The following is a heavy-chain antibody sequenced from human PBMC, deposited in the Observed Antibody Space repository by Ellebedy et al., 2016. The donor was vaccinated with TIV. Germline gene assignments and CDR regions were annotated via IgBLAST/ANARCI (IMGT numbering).Heavy chain of an antibody. CDR2: IDVGGSST. CDR1: GFTFSNRV. D-gene: IGHD3-16*01. CDR3: ANLYGNLGGDDY. J-gene: IGHJ4*02. Sequence: GESLKISCVASGFTFSNRVISWVRQAQGKGLEWVSGIDVGGSSTGYASSVRGRVTISSNNSRSTLFLQMNSLRPDDSAVYYCANLYGNLGGDDYWGQGTLVTVSS. V-gene: IGHV3-23*01.